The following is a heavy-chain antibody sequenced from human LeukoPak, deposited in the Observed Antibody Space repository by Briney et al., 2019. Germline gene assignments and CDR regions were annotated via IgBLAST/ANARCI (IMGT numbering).Heavy chain of an antibody. V-gene: IGHV3-7*01. D-gene: IGHD6-25*01. Sequence: GGSLRLSCAASGFTFSSYWMSWVRQAPGKGLEWVSDIKKDGGAKYYADSVKGRFTISRDNAKNTLYLQMNSLRAEDTAVYYCAREGPAPQSDYWGQGTLVTVSS. CDR3: AREGPAPQSDY. J-gene: IGHJ4*02. CDR2: IKKDGGAK. CDR1: GFTFSSYW.